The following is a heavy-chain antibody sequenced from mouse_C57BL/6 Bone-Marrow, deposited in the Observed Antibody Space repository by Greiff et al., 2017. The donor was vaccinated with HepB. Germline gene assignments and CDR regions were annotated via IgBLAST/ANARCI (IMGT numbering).Heavy chain of an antibody. CDR2: IHPNSGST. J-gene: IGHJ1*03. D-gene: IGHD1-1*01. V-gene: IGHV1-64*01. Sequence: VQLQQPGAELVKPGASVKLSCKASGYTFTSYWMHWVKQRPGQGLEWIGMIHPNSGSTNYNEKFKSKATLTVDKSSSTAYMQLSSLTSEDSAVYYCARRDYYGQTLYWYVDVWGTGTTVTVSS. CDR1: GYTFTSYW. CDR3: ARRDYYGQTLYWYVDV.